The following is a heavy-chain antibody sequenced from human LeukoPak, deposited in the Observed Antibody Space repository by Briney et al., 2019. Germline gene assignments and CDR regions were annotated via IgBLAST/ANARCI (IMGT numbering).Heavy chain of an antibody. CDR2: INPNSGGT. CDR1: GYTFTGFY. Sequence: GASVKVSCKASGYTFTGFYMHWVRQAPGQGLEWMGWINPNSGGTNYAQKFQGRVTMTRDTSINPAYMGLSSLRSDDTAVFYCARAHLIAAPGYNWFDPWGQGTLVTVSS. D-gene: IGHD6-13*01. J-gene: IGHJ5*02. V-gene: IGHV1-2*02. CDR3: ARAHLIAAPGYNWFDP.